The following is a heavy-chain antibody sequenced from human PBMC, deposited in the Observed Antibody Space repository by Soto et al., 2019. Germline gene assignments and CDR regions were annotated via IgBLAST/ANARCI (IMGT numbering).Heavy chain of an antibody. CDR3: ARAVAAAGTEYFDY. V-gene: IGHV3-13*01. D-gene: IGHD6-13*01. J-gene: IGHJ4*02. CDR2: IGTAGGT. CDR1: GFTFSSYD. Sequence: PGGSLRLSCAASGFTFSSYDMHWVRQATGKGLEWVSAIGTAGGTYYPGSVKGRFTTSRENAKNSLYLQMNSLRAGDPAVYYCARAVAAAGTEYFDYWGQGTLVTVSS.